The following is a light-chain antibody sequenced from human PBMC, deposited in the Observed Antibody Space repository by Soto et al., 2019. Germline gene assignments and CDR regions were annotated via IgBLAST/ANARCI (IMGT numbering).Light chain of an antibody. Sequence: EIVLTQSPGTLSLSPGERATLSCRASQSVSSSYLAWYQQKPGQARRLLIYGASSRATGIPDRFSGSGSGTDFTLTISRLEPEDFAVYYCQQYGSSPDTFGQGIKMEIK. V-gene: IGKV3-20*01. J-gene: IGKJ2*01. CDR3: QQYGSSPDT. CDR2: GAS. CDR1: QSVSSSY.